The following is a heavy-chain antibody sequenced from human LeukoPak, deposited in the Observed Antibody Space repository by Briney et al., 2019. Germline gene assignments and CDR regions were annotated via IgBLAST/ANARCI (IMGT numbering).Heavy chain of an antibody. CDR1: GFTFSSYE. D-gene: IGHD3-10*01. CDR2: ISSSGSTI. Sequence: PGGSLRLSCAASGFTFSSYEMNWVRQAPGKGLEWVSYISSSGSTIYYADSVKGRFTISRDNAKNSLYLQMNSLRAEDTAVYYCARDPGYGSGSYWHYYYYMDVWGKGTTVTVSS. J-gene: IGHJ6*03. CDR3: ARDPGYGSGSYWHYYYYMDV. V-gene: IGHV3-48*03.